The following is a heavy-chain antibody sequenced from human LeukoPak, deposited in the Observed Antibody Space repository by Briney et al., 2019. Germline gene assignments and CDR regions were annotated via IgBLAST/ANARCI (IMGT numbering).Heavy chain of an antibody. CDR3: ATSGEGYSYGPHYFDY. V-gene: IGHV3-7*01. CDR1: GFTFSSYW. J-gene: IGHJ4*02. D-gene: IGHD5-18*01. CDR2: INQDGSEK. Sequence: GGSLRLSCAASGFTFSSYWMSWVRQAPGKGLEWVANINQDGSEKYYVDSVKGRFTISRDNAKNSLYLQMNSLRAEDTAVYYCATSGEGYSYGPHYFDYWGQGTLVTVSS.